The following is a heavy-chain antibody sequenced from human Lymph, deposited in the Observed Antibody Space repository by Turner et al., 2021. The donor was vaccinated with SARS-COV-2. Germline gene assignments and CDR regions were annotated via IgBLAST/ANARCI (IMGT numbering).Heavy chain of an antibody. V-gene: IGHV3-33*01. CDR2: ILYDGSYK. Sequence: QVQLVEAGGGVVQPGRSLRLSCAASGFSFSSYGMHWGRQVPGKGLEWVAVILYDGSYKYYADSVKGRFTISRDNSKNTLYLQMNSLRAEDTAVYYCARDYSSSSYLVSWFDPWGQGALVTVSS. D-gene: IGHD6-6*01. CDR3: ARDYSSSSYLVSWFDP. CDR1: GFSFSSYG. J-gene: IGHJ5*02.